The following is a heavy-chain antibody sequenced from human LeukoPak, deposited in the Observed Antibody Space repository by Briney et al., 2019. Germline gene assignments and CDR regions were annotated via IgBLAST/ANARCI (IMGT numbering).Heavy chain of an antibody. V-gene: IGHV3-30*14. D-gene: IGHD1-1*01. CDR1: GFTFSSYA. Sequence: GRSLRLSCAASGFTFSSYAMHWVRQAPGKGLEWVAVISYDGSNKYDADSVKGRFTISRDNSKNTLYLQMNSLRAEDTAVYYCARDLGTGSDYWGQGTLVTVSS. J-gene: IGHJ4*02. CDR2: ISYDGSNK. CDR3: ARDLGTGSDY.